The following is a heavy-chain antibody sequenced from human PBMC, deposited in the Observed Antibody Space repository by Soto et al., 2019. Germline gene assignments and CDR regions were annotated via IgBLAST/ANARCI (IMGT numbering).Heavy chain of an antibody. D-gene: IGHD6-6*01. V-gene: IGHV2-26*03. Sequence: QVTAKESGPVLVKPTETLTLTCTTSGFSLRNAGLGVSWIRQPSEKVLEWLAHIFSNDEKYYSTFLKTRFTISTETAKSQVVLNITNIEPLETAKYYCAAEYSACWYWLDVWGEGTLVTVSS. CDR3: AAEYSACWYWLDV. CDR2: IFSNDEK. CDR1: GFSLRNAGLG. J-gene: IGHJ5*02.